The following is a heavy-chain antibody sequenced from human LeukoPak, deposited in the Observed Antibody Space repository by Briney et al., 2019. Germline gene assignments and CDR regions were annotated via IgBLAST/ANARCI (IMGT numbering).Heavy chain of an antibody. J-gene: IGHJ4*02. CDR3: ARAHHVYGSGAGDFDY. Sequence: SETLSLTCTISSGSISNYCWSWIRQPPGKGLEWIGYIYYTGITKYNPSLKSRVTISVDTSKNQFSLKLSSVTAADTAIYYCARAHHVYGSGAGDFDYWGQGTLVTVSS. D-gene: IGHD3-10*01. V-gene: IGHV4-59*01. CDR2: IYYTGIT. CDR1: SGSISNYC.